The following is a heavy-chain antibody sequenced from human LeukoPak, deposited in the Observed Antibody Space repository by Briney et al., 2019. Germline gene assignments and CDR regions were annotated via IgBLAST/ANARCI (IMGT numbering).Heavy chain of an antibody. CDR1: GFTFSDYY. Sequence: PGGSLRLSCAASGFTFSDYYMSWIRQAPAKGLEWVSYISSSSSYTNYAHSVKGRFTISRDNAKNSLYLQMNSLRAEETAVYYCARTMVRGVNSYYFDYWGQGTLVTVSS. V-gene: IGHV3-11*03. D-gene: IGHD3-10*01. J-gene: IGHJ4*02. CDR2: ISSSSSYT. CDR3: ARTMVRGVNSYYFDY.